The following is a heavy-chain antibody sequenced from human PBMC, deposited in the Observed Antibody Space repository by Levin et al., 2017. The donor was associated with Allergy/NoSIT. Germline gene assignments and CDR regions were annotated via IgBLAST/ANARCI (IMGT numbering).Heavy chain of an antibody. CDR3: TKGGDLTPAN. Sequence: SGGSLRLSCAASGFTFRNYGMSWVRQAPGKGLEWVSTISGSGGSTYYADSVKGRFTISRDNSRNTLYLQMNSLRGEDTAVYYCTKGGDLTPANWGQGTLVTVSS. D-gene: IGHD3-9*01. J-gene: IGHJ4*02. V-gene: IGHV3-23*01. CDR1: GFTFRNYG. CDR2: ISGSGGST.